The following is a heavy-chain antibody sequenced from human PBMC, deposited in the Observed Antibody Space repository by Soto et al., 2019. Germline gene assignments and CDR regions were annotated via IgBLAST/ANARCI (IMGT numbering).Heavy chain of an antibody. CDR3: ARTFNCGGDCYYFDY. CDR2: IYYSGST. D-gene: IGHD2-21*02. V-gene: IGHV4-31*03. J-gene: IGHJ4*02. Sequence: PSETLSLTCTVSGGSISSGGYYWSWIRQHPGKGLEWIVYIYYSGSTYYNPSLKSRVTISVDTSKNQFSLKLSSVTAADTAVYYCARTFNCGGDCYYFDYWGQGTLVTVSS. CDR1: GGSISSGGYY.